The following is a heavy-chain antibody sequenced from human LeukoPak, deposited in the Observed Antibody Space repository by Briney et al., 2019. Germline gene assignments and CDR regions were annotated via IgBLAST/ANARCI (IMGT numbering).Heavy chain of an antibody. CDR2: VHATGTT. CDR3: ARVLGSSGYAGDWRFDL. Sequence: PSETLSLACSVSGASISLYYWSWVRQPAGKQPEWIGRVHATGTTNYNPSFRSRVSLSVDTFKKQFSLKLKSVTAADTAVYFCARVLGSSGYAGDWRFDLWGRGTLVTVAS. J-gene: IGHJ2*01. CDR1: GASISLYY. D-gene: IGHD3-22*01. V-gene: IGHV4-4*07.